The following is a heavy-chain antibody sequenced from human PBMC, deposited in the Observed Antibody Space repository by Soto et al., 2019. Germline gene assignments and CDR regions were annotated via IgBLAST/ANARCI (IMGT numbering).Heavy chain of an antibody. Sequence: GGSPRLSCAASGFTFSSYWMHWVRQAPGKGLVWVSRINSDGSSTSYADSVKGRFTISRDNAKNTLYLQMNSLRAEDTAVYYCARDCGSIFGVVIIPQDAFDIWGQGTMVTVSS. CDR1: GFTFSSYW. V-gene: IGHV3-74*01. CDR2: INSDGSST. J-gene: IGHJ3*02. CDR3: ARDCGSIFGVVIIPQDAFDI. D-gene: IGHD3-3*01.